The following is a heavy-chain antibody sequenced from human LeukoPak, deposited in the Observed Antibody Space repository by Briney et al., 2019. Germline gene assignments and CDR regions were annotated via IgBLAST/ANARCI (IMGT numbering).Heavy chain of an antibody. Sequence: GGSLRLSWTASGFTFGDYAMSWVRQAAGEGPEWVGFIISKAYGGTTEYAASVKGRFTIPRDDSKSLAYLQMNSPKTEDTAVYYCTRVESSRGVDYWGQGTLVTVSS. CDR1: GFTFGDYA. V-gene: IGHV3-49*04. CDR2: IISKAYGGTT. J-gene: IGHJ4*02. D-gene: IGHD2-2*01. CDR3: TRVESSRGVDY.